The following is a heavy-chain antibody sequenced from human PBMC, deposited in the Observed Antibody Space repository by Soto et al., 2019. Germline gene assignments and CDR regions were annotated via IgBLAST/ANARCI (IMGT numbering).Heavy chain of an antibody. D-gene: IGHD3-10*01. CDR2: IYYSGST. J-gene: IGHJ2*01. V-gene: IGHV4-39*01. CDR1: GGSISSSSYY. Sequence: SETLSLTCTVSGGSISSSSYYWGWIRQPPGKGLEWIGSIYYSGSTYYNPSLKSRVTISVDTSKNQFSLKLSSVTAADTAVYYCARVGSMGRGVIQYGYWYFDLCGRGTLVTVYS. CDR3: ARVGSMGRGVIQYGYWYFDL.